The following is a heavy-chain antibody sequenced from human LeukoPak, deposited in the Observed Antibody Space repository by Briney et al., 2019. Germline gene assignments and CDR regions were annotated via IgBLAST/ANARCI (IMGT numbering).Heavy chain of an antibody. J-gene: IGHJ4*02. CDR2: INPNSGGT. V-gene: IGHV1-2*02. CDR1: GYTFTGYY. CDR3: ARESTNGVLFDY. Sequence: ASVKVSCKASGYTFTGYYMHWVRQVPGQGLEWMGWINPNSGGTNYAQKFQGRVTMTRDTSISTAYMELSRLRSDDTAVYYCARESTNGVLFDYWGQGTLVTVSS. D-gene: IGHD2-8*01.